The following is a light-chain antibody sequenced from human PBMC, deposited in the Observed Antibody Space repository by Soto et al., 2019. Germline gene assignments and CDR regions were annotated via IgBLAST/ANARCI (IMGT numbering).Light chain of an antibody. CDR3: QRYDSLRT. V-gene: IGKV3D-15*01. CDR1: QSVSSN. CDR2: GAS. J-gene: IGKJ1*01. Sequence: EIVMTQSPATLSVSPGERATLSCRASQSVSSNLAWYQQKPGQAPRLLIYGASNRATGIPDRFSGSGSGTDFTLTITRLEAEDFAMYYCQRYDSLRTFSQGTKVDIK.